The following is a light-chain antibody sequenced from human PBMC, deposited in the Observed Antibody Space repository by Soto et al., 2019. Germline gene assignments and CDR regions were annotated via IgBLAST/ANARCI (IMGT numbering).Light chain of an antibody. CDR3: QSYDISLHNYV. V-gene: IGLV1-40*01. J-gene: IGLJ1*01. CDR2: GDN. Sequence: QSVLTQPPSVSGARGQRVCISCTGSTSNIGAPYDVHWYQHLPGTAPKLLIYGDNNRPSGVPDRFSGSKSGPSASLAITRLQAEDEADYYCQSYDISLHNYVFGTGTKVTVL. CDR1: TSNIGAPYD.